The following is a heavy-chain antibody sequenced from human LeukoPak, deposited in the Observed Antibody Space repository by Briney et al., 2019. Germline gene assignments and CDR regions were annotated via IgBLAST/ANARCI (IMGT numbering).Heavy chain of an antibody. D-gene: IGHD4-17*01. CDR3: ASSPPPPYGDCHFNWFDP. CDR2: IIPIFGTA. CDR1: GGTFSSYA. J-gene: IGHJ5*02. V-gene: IGHV1-69*06. Sequence: GSSVKVSCKASGGTFSSYAISWVRQAPGQGLEWMGGIIPIFGTANYAQKFQGRVTITADKSTSTAYMELSSLRSEDTAVYYCASSPPPPYGDCHFNWFDPWGQGTLVTVSS.